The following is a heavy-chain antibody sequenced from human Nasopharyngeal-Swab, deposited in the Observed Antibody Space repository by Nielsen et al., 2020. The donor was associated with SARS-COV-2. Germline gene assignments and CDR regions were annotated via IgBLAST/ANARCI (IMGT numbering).Heavy chain of an antibody. J-gene: IGHJ5*02. Sequence: GESLKISCAASGFTFSSYWMHWVRQAPGKGPVWVSRINSEGSSTSYADSVKGRFTISRDNAKNTLYLQMNSLRAEDTAVYYCARDCMITFGGVPNWFDPWGQGTLVTVSS. V-gene: IGHV3-74*01. CDR1: GFTFSSYW. CDR3: ARDCMITFGGVPNWFDP. D-gene: IGHD3-16*01. CDR2: INSEGSST.